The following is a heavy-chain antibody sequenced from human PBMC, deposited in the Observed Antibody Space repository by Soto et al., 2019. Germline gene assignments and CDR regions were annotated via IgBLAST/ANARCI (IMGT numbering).Heavy chain of an antibody. CDR3: EGNDSSCYLLGY. CDR1: GGSISSGGYY. V-gene: IGHV4-31*03. D-gene: IGHD3-22*01. CDR2: IYYSGST. Sequence: TLSLTCTVSGGSISSGGYYWSWIRQHPGKGLEWIGYIYYSGSTYYNPSLKSRVTISVDTSKNQFSLKLSSVTAADTAVYYCEGNDSSCYLLGYWGQGTLVTVSS. J-gene: IGHJ4*02.